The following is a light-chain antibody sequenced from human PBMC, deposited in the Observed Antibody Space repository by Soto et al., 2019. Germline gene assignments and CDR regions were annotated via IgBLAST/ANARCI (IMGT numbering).Light chain of an antibody. V-gene: IGKV1-39*01. J-gene: IGKJ2*01. CDR2: GAS. Sequence: DIQMTQSPSFLSASVGDRVTITCRASQSITTYLNWYQQKPGKAPRLLMYGASNLQSGVPSRFSGSGSGTEFTLTISSLQPDDFATYYCQQTYTTPYTFGPGTKVDIK. CDR1: QSITTY. CDR3: QQTYTTPYT.